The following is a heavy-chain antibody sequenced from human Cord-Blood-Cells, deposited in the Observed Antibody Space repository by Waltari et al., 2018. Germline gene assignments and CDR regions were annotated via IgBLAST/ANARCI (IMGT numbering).Heavy chain of an antibody. D-gene: IGHD1-26*01. V-gene: IGHV3-33*01. J-gene: IGHJ4*02. CDR2: KWYDGSNK. CDR1: GFTFSSYG. Sequence: QVQLVESGGGVVQPGRSLRLSCAASGFTFSSYGMQWVRKAPGKGMEGVAVKWYDGSNKFYADAVKGRFTISRDKSKNTLYLQMNSLRAEDTAVYYCARETSGSYDYWGQGTLVTVSS. CDR3: ARETSGSYDY.